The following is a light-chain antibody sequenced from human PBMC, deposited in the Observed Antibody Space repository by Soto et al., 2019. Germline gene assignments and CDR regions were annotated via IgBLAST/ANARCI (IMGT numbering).Light chain of an antibody. CDR2: KAS. Sequence: DIQMTQSPSTLSASVGDRVTITCRASQSISSWLAWYQQKPGKAPKLLIYKASSLGSGVPSRFAGSGSGTEFTLTISSLQPDDFATYYCQQYNSFPLTFGGGSKVEIK. CDR3: QQYNSFPLT. V-gene: IGKV1-5*03. J-gene: IGKJ4*01. CDR1: QSISSW.